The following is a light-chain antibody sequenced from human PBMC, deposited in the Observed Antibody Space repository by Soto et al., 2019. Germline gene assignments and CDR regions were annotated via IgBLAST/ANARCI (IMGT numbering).Light chain of an antibody. CDR2: EVS. CDR1: SSDDGGYNY. CDR3: RSYTSSSALVV. Sequence: QSALTQPASVSGSPGQSITISCTGTSSDDGGYNYVSWYQQHPGKAPKLMIYEVSNRPSGVSNRFSGSKSGNTASLTISGLQSEDEADDYCRSYTSSSALVVFGGGTKLAVL. V-gene: IGLV2-14*01. J-gene: IGLJ2*01.